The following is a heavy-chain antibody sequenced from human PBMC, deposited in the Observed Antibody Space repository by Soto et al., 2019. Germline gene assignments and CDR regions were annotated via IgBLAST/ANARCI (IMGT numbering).Heavy chain of an antibody. J-gene: IGHJ3*02. Sequence: PSESMSLTSGVDGGSMCHYYWTWIRQYPGKGLEWIGKIKHSGSSNYNPSLRSRVSISVDMSKNQLSLRLSSVTAADTAVYYCARGGSSDWQVALDIWGQGTIVTVSS. CDR2: IKHSGSS. CDR3: ARGGSSDWQVALDI. D-gene: IGHD6-19*01. CDR1: GGSMCHYY. V-gene: IGHV4-34*01.